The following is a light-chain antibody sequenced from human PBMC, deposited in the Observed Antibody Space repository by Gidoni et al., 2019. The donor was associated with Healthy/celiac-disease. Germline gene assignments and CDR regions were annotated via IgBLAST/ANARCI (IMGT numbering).Light chain of an antibody. CDR3: QQYNSYSRWT. CDR1: KSISSC. Sequence: DIKLTHSPSTLSASVGDRVTITCRASKSISSCLAWYQQKQGKAPNLLIYNASSLVSGVPSRCCGSGSGTEFTLTISSRQPDEFATYYYQQYNSYSRWTFGQGTKVEIK. J-gene: IGKJ1*01. V-gene: IGKV1-5*03. CDR2: NAS.